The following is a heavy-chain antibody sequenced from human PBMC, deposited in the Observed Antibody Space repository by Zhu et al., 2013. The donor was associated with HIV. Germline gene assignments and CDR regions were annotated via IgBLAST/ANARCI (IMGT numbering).Heavy chain of an antibody. CDR1: GGTFSSYA. Sequence: QVQLVQSGAEVKKPGSSVKVSCKASGGTFSSYAISWVRQAPGQGLEWMGWINPYDGATRYSEKFQGRITMTRDRSIATYYLEMSSLTSDDTAVYYCARDGGDNEMWLHYDYWGQGTLVTVSS. J-gene: IGHJ4*02. CDR2: INPYDGAT. CDR3: ARDGGDNEMWLHYDY. V-gene: IGHV1-2*02. D-gene: IGHD5-12*01.